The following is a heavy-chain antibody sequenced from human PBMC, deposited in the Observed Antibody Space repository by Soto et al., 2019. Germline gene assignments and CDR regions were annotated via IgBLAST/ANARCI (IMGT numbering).Heavy chain of an antibody. D-gene: IGHD4-17*01. J-gene: IGHJ5*02. CDR2: IYYNGDT. CDR3: ARDHGDEGGWFDP. CDR1: GGFVSSGIYY. V-gene: IGHV4-30-4*01. Sequence: QVQLQESGPGLVKASQTLSLVCTVSGGFVSSGIYYWSWIRQPPGKGLEWIGYIYYNGDTFYNPSLKRRVSISLDMSKNQFSLKVNSVTAADTAVYYCARDHGDEGGWFDPWGQGTLVTVSS.